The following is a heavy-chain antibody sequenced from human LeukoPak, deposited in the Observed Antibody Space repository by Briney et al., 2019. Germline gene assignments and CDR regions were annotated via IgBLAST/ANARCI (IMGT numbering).Heavy chain of an antibody. D-gene: IGHD3-9*01. CDR1: GFTFSSYG. CDR2: ISYDGSNK. CDR3: AKDQEARYFDWTFDY. J-gene: IGHJ4*02. V-gene: IGHV3-30*18. Sequence: GGSLRLSCAASGFTFSSYGMHWVRQAPGKGLEWVAVISYDGSNKYYTDSVKGRFTITRDNSKNTLYLQMNSLRAEDTAVYYGAKDQEARYFDWTFDYWGQGTLVTVSS.